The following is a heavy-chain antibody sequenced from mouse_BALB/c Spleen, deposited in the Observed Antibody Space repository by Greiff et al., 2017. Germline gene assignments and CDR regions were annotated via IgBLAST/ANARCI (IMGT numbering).Heavy chain of an antibody. J-gene: IGHJ2*01. Sequence: EVMLVESGGGLVQPGGSRKLSCAASGFTFSSFGMHWVRQAPEKGLEWVAYISSGSSTIYYEDTVKGRFTISRDNPKNTLFLQMTSLRSEDTAMYYCARSVQLGLPDYWGQGTTLTVSS. CDR1: GFTFSSFG. D-gene: IGHD3-1*01. CDR3: ARSVQLGLPDY. CDR2: ISSGSSTI. V-gene: IGHV5-17*02.